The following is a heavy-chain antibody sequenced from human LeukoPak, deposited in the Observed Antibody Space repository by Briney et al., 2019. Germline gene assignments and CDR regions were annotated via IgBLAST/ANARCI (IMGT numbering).Heavy chain of an antibody. CDR1: GGTLSSYT. J-gene: IGHJ4*02. D-gene: IGHD1-1*01. Sequence: SVKVSCKSSGGTLSSYTNAWVRQAPAQGLEWVGGIIPFFGSANYAQKFQGRVTITADESTSNAFMELSSLRSEDTAVYYCATPPTGTTTTGEYYFDSWGQGTLVTVSS. V-gene: IGHV1-69*13. CDR2: IIPFFGSA. CDR3: ATPPTGTTTTGEYYFDS.